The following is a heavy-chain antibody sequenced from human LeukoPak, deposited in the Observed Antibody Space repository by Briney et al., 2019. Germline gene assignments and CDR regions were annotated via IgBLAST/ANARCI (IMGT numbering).Heavy chain of an antibody. D-gene: IGHD3-10*01. CDR1: GGSISSYY. CDR2: IYYSGST. J-gene: IGHJ6*03. V-gene: IGHV4-59*12. Sequence: SETLSLTCTVSGGSISSYYWSWLRQPPGKGLEWLGYIYYSGSTNYNPSLMSRVTISVDTSKNQFSLKLSSVTAADTAVYYCARTGSGSYTFHYYYYYMDVWGKGTTVTVSS. CDR3: ARTGSGSYTFHYYYYYMDV.